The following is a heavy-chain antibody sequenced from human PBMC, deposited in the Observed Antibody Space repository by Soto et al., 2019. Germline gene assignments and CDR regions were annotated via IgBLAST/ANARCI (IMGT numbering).Heavy chain of an antibody. Sequence: GGSMRLSCAASGFTFGSYWMNWVRQAPGKGLVWVSRIDSDGSSTTYADSVKGRFTTSRDNAKNTLYLQMSSLRVEDTAVYYCARGRPYGMDVWGQGTTVTVSS. V-gene: IGHV3-74*01. CDR1: GFTFGSYW. CDR2: IDSDGSST. J-gene: IGHJ6*02. CDR3: ARGRPYGMDV.